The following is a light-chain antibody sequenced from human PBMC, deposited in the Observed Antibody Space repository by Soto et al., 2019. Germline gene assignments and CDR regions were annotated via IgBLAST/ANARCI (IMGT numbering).Light chain of an antibody. CDR2: GAS. J-gene: IGKJ1*01. V-gene: IGKV3-20*01. CDR1: QNIPSIY. CDR3: QQYLYSSWA. Sequence: EIALTQSPGTLPLSPGERATLSCRASQNIPSIYLAWYQQKPGQSPRLLIYGASSRTTGIPDRFSGSGSGADFTLTINGLENGDSGTYDGQQYLYSSWASGKGTKV.